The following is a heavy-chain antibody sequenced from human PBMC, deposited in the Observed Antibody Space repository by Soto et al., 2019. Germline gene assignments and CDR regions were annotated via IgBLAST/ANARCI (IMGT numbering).Heavy chain of an antibody. V-gene: IGHV3-23*01. CDR3: AKDSLPYYDFWSGFLGYFDY. CDR1: GFTFSSYA. Sequence: GGSLRLSCAASGFTFSSYAMSWVRQAPGKGLEWVSAISGSGGSTYYADSVKGRFTISRDNSKNTLYLQMNSLRAEDTAVYYCAKDSLPYYDFWSGFLGYFDYWGQGTLVTVSS. CDR2: ISGSGGST. J-gene: IGHJ4*02. D-gene: IGHD3-3*01.